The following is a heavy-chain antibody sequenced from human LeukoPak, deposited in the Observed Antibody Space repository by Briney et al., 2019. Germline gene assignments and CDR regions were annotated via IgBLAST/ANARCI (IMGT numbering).Heavy chain of an antibody. V-gene: IGHV3-7*01. J-gene: IGHJ4*02. D-gene: IGHD2-2*01. CDR2: IKQDGSEK. CDR3: ARPLYCSSTSCHDY. Sequence: PGGSLRLSCAASGFTFSNAWMSWVRQAPGKGLEWVANIKQDGSEKYYVDSVKGRFTISRDNAKNSLYLQMNSLRAEDTAVYYCARPLYCSSTSCHDYWGQGTLVTVSS. CDR1: GFTFSNAW.